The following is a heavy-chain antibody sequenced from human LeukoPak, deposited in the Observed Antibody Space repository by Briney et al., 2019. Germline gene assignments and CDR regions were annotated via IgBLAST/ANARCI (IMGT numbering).Heavy chain of an antibody. V-gene: IGHV1-2*02. Sequence: ASVKVSCKASGYTFTGYYMHWVRQAPGQGLEWMGWINLNSGGTNHAQNFQGRVTMTRDTSISTAYMELSRLRSDDTAVYYCASDYVNWFDPWGQGTLVTVSS. J-gene: IGHJ5*02. D-gene: IGHD3-16*01. CDR1: GYTFTGYY. CDR3: ASDYVNWFDP. CDR2: INLNSGGT.